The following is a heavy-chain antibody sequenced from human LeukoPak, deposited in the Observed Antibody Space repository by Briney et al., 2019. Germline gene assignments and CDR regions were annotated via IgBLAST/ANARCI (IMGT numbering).Heavy chain of an antibody. CDR1: GFTVSSNY. V-gene: IGHV3-53*01. Sequence: GGSLRLSCAASGFTVSSNYMSWVRQAPGKGLEWVSVIYSGGSTYYADSGKGRFTISRENSKNTLYLQMNSLRAEDTAVYYCARGGGYSYGYRFDPWGQGTLVTVSS. J-gene: IGHJ5*02. CDR2: IYSGGST. CDR3: ARGGGYSYGYRFDP. D-gene: IGHD5-18*01.